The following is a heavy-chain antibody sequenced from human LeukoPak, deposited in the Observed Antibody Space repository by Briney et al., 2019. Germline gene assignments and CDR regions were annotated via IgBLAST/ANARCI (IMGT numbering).Heavy chain of an antibody. V-gene: IGHV4-4*09. CDR1: GGSISSYY. CDR2: IYTSGST. D-gene: IGHD2-15*01. CDR3: ARIPLHCSGGSCYDY. Sequence: PSETLSLTCTVSGGSISSYYWSWIRQPPGKGLEWIGYIYTSGSTNYNPSLKSRVTISVDTSKNQFSLKPSSVTAADTAVYYCARIPLHCSGGSCYDYWGQGTLVTVSS. J-gene: IGHJ4*02.